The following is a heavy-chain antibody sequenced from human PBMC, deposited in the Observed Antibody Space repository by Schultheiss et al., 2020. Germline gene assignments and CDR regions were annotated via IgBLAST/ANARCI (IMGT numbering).Heavy chain of an antibody. D-gene: IGHD1-26*01. V-gene: IGHV3-74*01. CDR1: GFTFSSYW. CDR2: INSDGSST. J-gene: IGHJ6*02. CDR3: ARDRIHRYSGNGMDV. Sequence: GESLKISCAASGFTFSSYWMHWVRQAPGKGLVWVSRINSDGSSTSYADSVKGRFTISRDNAKNTLYLQMNSLRAEDTAVYYCARDRIHRYSGNGMDVWGQGTTVTVSS.